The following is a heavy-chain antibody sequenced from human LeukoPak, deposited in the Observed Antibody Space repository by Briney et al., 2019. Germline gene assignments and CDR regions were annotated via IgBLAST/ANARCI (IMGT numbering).Heavy chain of an antibody. D-gene: IGHD2-21*01. CDR2: LSGSSGST. CDR3: ARDTDCGGDCYAVHDAFDI. V-gene: IGHV3-23*01. Sequence: GGSLRLSCAASGFTFRNYAITWVRQAPGKGLEWVSTLSGSSGSTYYADSVKGRFTISRDNSKNTLYLQINSLRAEDTAVYYCARDTDCGGDCYAVHDAFDIWGQGTKVTVSS. CDR1: GFTFRNYA. J-gene: IGHJ3*02.